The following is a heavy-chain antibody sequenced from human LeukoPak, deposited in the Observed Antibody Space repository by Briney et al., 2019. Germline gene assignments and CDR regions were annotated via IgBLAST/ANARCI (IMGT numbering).Heavy chain of an antibody. D-gene: IGHD2-21*01. V-gene: IGHV3-48*02. CDR1: GFTFSSYN. CDR2: ISGSSSTI. Sequence: GGSLRLSCAASGFTFSSYNMNWVRQAPGKGLEWVSYISGSSSTIYYADSVKGRFTISRDNAKNSLYLQMHSLRDEDTAVYYCARDLHIGGDNYWGQGTLVTVSS. CDR3: ARDLHIGGDNY. J-gene: IGHJ4*02.